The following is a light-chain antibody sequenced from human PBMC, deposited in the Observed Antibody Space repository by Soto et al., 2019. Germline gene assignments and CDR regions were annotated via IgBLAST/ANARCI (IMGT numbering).Light chain of an antibody. V-gene: IGKV3-20*01. CDR2: GAS. CDR1: QSVSSSF. Sequence: EIVLTQSPGTLSLSPGERATLSCRASQSVSSSFLAWYQQKPGQAPRLLIYGASNRATGIPDRFSGSGSGTDFTLTISRLEPEDFAVYYCQQSVTSPWAFGQGTKVVIE. J-gene: IGKJ1*01. CDR3: QQSVTSPWA.